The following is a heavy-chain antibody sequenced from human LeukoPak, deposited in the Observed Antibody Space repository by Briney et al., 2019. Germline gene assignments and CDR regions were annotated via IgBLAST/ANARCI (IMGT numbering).Heavy chain of an antibody. CDR2: VYYSGIT. CDR3: ARASFNVVFGNWFDP. Sequence: PSETLSLXCTVSSGSIGSSSNYWGWIRQAPGKGLEWIGNVYYSGITFYNPSLKSRVTISVDTSKNQFSLKLRSVTAADTAIYYCARASFNVVFGNWFDPWGQGTLVTVSS. V-gene: IGHV4-39*01. D-gene: IGHD2-8*01. J-gene: IGHJ5*02. CDR1: SGSIGSSSNY.